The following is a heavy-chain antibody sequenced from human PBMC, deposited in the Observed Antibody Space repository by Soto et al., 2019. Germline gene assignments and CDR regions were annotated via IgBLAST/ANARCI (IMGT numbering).Heavy chain of an antibody. J-gene: IGHJ4*02. CDR3: GRGGRDGYNCFDY. CDR2: INHSGST. Sequence: SETLSLTCAVYGGSFSGYYWSWIRQPPGKGLEWIGEINHSGSTNYNPSLKSRVTISVDTSKNQFSLKLSSVTAADTAVYYCGRGGRDGYNCFDYWGQGTLVTVSS. V-gene: IGHV4-34*01. D-gene: IGHD5-12*01. CDR1: GGSFSGYY.